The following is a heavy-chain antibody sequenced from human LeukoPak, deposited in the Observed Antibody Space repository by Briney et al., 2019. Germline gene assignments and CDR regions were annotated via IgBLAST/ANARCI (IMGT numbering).Heavy chain of an antibody. D-gene: IGHD3-22*01. CDR3: ARKGLYYYDSSGYHDRAFDI. J-gene: IGHJ3*02. CDR1: GLTFKNYW. V-gene: IGHV3-7*01. CDR2: IKQDGSVK. Sequence: GGSLRLSCAASGLTFKNYWMSWVRQAPGKGLEWVANIKQDGSVKQYVDPVKGRFTISRDNAKNSLYLQMNSLRDEDTAVYYCARKGLYYYDSSGYHDRAFDIWGQGTMVTVSS.